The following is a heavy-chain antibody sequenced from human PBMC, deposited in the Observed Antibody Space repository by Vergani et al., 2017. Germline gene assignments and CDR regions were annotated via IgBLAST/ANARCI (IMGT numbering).Heavy chain of an antibody. CDR3: ASLVREVDTALTDAFDI. Sequence: QVQLVESGGGVVQPGRSLRLSCAASGFTFSSYGMHWVRQAPGKGLEWVAVIWYDGSNKYYADSVKGRFTISSDNSKNTLYLQMKSLRAEDTAGYYCASLVREVDTALTDAFDIWGQGTMVTVSS. D-gene: IGHD5-18*01. CDR2: IWYDGSNK. J-gene: IGHJ3*02. CDR1: GFTFSSYG. V-gene: IGHV3-33*01.